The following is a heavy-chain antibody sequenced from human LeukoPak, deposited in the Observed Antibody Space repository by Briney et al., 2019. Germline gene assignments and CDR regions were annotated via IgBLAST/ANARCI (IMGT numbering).Heavy chain of an antibody. J-gene: IGHJ4*02. V-gene: IGHV1-2*02. Sequence: ASVKVSCKASGYAFTGNYMHWVRQAPGQGLEWMGWINPNSGGANYAQKFQGRVTMTRDTSISTAYMELSRLRSDDTAVYYCARAGIPRYNWNSGYFDYWGQGTLVTVSS. CDR1: GYAFTGNY. CDR3: ARAGIPRYNWNSGYFDY. CDR2: INPNSGGA. D-gene: IGHD1-20*01.